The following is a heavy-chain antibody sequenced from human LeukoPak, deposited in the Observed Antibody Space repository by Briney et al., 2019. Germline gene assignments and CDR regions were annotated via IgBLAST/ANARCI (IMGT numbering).Heavy chain of an antibody. D-gene: IGHD3-10*01. CDR2: ISSSSGNTI. V-gene: IGHV3-11*01. CDR1: GFTFSDHY. J-gene: IGHJ5*02. Sequence: GGSLRLSCVGSGFTFSDHYMSWIRQAPGKGLEWISYISSSSGNTIYYADSVKGRFTISRDNTKISLYPHMNSLTAAATDVYDCSMDRQISSWLGHGPWGQGTLVTVSS. CDR3: SMDRQISSWLGHGP.